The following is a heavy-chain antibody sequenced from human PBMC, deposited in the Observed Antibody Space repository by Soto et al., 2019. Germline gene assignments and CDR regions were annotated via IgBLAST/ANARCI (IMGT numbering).Heavy chain of an antibody. Sequence: EVQLLESGGDLVQPGGSLRLSCAAPAFMFANFAMSWVRQGPRKGLEWVSAISGNGGTTHYSDSAKGRFTISRDRSKNTLYLQMNGLRAENTAVYYCARGLGRAAGCALESWGQGTLITVSS. CDR2: ISGNGGTT. CDR3: ARGLGRAAGCALES. D-gene: IGHD6-13*01. CDR1: AFMFANFA. V-gene: IGHV3-23*01. J-gene: IGHJ4*02.